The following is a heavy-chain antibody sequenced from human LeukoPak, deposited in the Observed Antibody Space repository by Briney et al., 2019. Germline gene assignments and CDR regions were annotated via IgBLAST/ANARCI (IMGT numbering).Heavy chain of an antibody. Sequence: SETLSLTCTVSGGSVSNSHYYWGWIRQPPGKGLEWIGTINYSASNYYIPCLRSRVTISVDTSKNHFSLKLSSVTPADTAVYYCVSQGGYRSKNVWFDPWGQGTLVTVSS. J-gene: IGHJ5*02. CDR1: GGSVSNSHYY. V-gene: IGHV4-39*02. CDR3: VSQGGYRSKNVWFDP. D-gene: IGHD5-18*01. CDR2: INYSASN.